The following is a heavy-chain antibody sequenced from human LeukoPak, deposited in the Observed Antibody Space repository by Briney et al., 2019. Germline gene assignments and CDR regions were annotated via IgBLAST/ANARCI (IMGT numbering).Heavy chain of an antibody. D-gene: IGHD4-17*01. Sequence: PGGSLRLSCAASGFTFSSYSMNWVRQAPGKGLEWVSSISSSSSYIYYADSVKGRFTISRDNAKNSLYLQMNSLRAEDTAAYYCARNYGDYNAEYFQHWGQGTLVTVSS. CDR3: ARNYGDYNAEYFQH. CDR2: ISSSSSYI. CDR1: GFTFSSYS. J-gene: IGHJ1*01. V-gene: IGHV3-21*01.